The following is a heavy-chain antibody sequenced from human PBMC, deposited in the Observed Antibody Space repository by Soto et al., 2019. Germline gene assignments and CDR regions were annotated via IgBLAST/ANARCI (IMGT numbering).Heavy chain of an antibody. CDR3: ASGVGSDHAFSSAYHYYYYYGLDV. CDR1: GGFFSGYY. V-gene: IGHV4-34*01. D-gene: IGHD3-3*01. Sequence: SETLSLTCAVYGGFFSGYYWSWIRQPPGKGLEWIGEINHSGSTNYNPSLKSRVTISVDTSKNQFSLKLSSVTAADTAVYYCASGVGSDHAFSSAYHYYYYYGLDVWGQGTTVTVYS. J-gene: IGHJ6*02. CDR2: INHSGST.